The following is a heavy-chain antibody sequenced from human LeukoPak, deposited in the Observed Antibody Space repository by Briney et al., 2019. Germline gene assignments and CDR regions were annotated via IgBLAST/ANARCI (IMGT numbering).Heavy chain of an antibody. Sequence: GASVKVSCKASGGTFSSYAISRVRQAPGQGLEWMGGIIPIFGTANYAQKFQGRVTITADKSTSTAYMELSSLRSEDTAVYYCARGYCSGGSCYPFDYWGQGTLVTVSS. CDR3: ARGYCSGGSCYPFDY. V-gene: IGHV1-69*06. CDR2: IIPIFGTA. J-gene: IGHJ4*02. CDR1: GGTFSSYA. D-gene: IGHD2-15*01.